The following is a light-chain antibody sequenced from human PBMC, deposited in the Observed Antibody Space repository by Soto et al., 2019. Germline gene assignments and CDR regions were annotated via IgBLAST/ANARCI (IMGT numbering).Light chain of an antibody. CDR3: QQYNNWWT. CDR2: AAS. CDR1: QSVSSS. Sequence: EIMMTQSPATLSVSPGESATLSCRASQSVSSSLAWYQQKPGQAPRLLIYAASTRATGIPARFSSSGSGTEFTLTINSLQSEEFAVYYCQQYNNWWTFGPGTKVDIK. V-gene: IGKV3-15*01. J-gene: IGKJ1*01.